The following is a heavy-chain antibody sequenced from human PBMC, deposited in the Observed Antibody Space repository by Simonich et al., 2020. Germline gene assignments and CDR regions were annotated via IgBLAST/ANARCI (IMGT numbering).Heavy chain of an antibody. CDR3: ARASRGTWWYYYFDY. CDR2: ISAYNGNT. D-gene: IGHD2-15*01. V-gene: IGHV1-18*01. Sequence: QVQLVQSGAEVKKPGASVKVSCKASGYTFTSYGISWVRQAPGQGLEWMGGISAYNGNTNYAQKLQGRVTMTTDTATSTAYMELRSLRSEDTAVYYCARASRGTWWYYYFDYWGQGTLVTVSS. J-gene: IGHJ4*02. CDR1: GYTFTSYG.